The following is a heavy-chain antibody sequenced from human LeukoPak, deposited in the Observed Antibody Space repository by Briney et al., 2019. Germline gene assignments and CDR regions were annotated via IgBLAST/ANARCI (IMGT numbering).Heavy chain of an antibody. J-gene: IGHJ4*02. CDR3: ARHIPFDC. CDR1: GLTFSSYG. Sequence: GRSLRLSCAASGLTFSSYGMHWVRQAPGKGLEWVAVIWYDGSNKYYADSVKGRFTISRDNAKNSLYLQMDSLRAEDTAVYYCARHIPFDCWGQGTLVTVSS. D-gene: IGHD2-21*01. CDR2: IWYDGSNK. V-gene: IGHV3-33*01.